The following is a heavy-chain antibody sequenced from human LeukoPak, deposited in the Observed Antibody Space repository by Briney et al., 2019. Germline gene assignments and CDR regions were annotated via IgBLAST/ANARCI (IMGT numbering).Heavy chain of an antibody. J-gene: IGHJ3*02. CDR2: IYHSGST. CDR3: ASLSDAEAFDI. Sequence: SETLSLTCTVSGYSISSGYYWGWIRQPPGKGLEWIGSIYHSGSTYYNPSLKSRVTISVDTSKNQFSLKLSSVTAADTAVYYCASLSDAEAFDIWGQGTMVTVSS. CDR1: GYSISSGYY. D-gene: IGHD1-14*01. V-gene: IGHV4-38-2*02.